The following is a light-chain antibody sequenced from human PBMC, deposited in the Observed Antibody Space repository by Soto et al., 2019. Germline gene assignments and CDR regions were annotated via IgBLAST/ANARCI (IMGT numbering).Light chain of an antibody. V-gene: IGKV3-20*01. J-gene: IGKJ1*01. CDR3: QQYNNWPPET. Sequence: EIVLTQSPGTLSLSPGERATLSCRASQSVSSSYLAWYQQKPGQAPRLLIYGALSRATGIPDRFSGSGSGTEFTLTISSLQSEDFAVYYCQQYNNWPPETFGQGTKVEIK. CDR1: QSVSSSY. CDR2: GAL.